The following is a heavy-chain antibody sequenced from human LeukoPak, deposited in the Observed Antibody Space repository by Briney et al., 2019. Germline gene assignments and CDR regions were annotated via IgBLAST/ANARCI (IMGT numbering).Heavy chain of an antibody. CDR3: ARESLNYGGNRILDY. J-gene: IGHJ4*02. CDR1: GGSISTYH. V-gene: IGHV4-4*07. CDR2: IYTSGST. D-gene: IGHD4-23*01. Sequence: SETLSLTCTLSGGSISTYHWSWIRQPAGKGLEWIGRIYTSGSTDYNPSLKTRVTMSVDTSKNQFSLNLNSVTAADTAVYYCARESLNYGGNRILDYWGQGALVIVSS.